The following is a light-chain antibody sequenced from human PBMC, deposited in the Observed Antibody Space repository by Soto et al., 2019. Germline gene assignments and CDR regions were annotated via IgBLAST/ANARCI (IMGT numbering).Light chain of an antibody. CDR2: EVS. V-gene: IGLV2-14*01. J-gene: IGLJ2*01. Sequence: QSALTQPASVSGSPGQSITISCTGTSSDVGGYNYVSWYQQHPGKAPKLMIYEVSNRPSGVPNRFSGSKSGNTASLTISGLQAEDEAAYSCSSYSSSSTVVFGGGTKLTVL. CDR1: SSDVGGYNY. CDR3: SSYSSSSTVV.